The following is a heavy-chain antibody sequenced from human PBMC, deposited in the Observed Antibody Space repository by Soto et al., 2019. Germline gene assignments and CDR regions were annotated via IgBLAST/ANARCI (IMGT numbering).Heavy chain of an antibody. CDR3: ITGYYTWFDP. Sequence: GEPLKISCQGSGYTFSTYWIGWVRQMPGKGLEWMGIIYPGDSDTTYSPSFQGRVNISADKSISTAYLQWSSLKASDTAMYYCITGYYTWFDPWGHGTLVTVS. CDR1: GYTFSTYW. V-gene: IGHV5-51*01. J-gene: IGHJ5*02. D-gene: IGHD3-9*01. CDR2: IYPGDSDT.